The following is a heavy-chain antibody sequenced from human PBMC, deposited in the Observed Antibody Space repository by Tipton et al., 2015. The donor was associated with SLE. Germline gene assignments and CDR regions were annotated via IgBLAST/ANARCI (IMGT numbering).Heavy chain of an antibody. CDR3: ARLPYSYSNPFDY. D-gene: IGHD5-18*01. CDR1: GGSFSGYY. J-gene: IGHJ4*02. CDR2: INHSGST. Sequence: TLSLTCAVYGGSFSGYYWSWIRQPPGKGLEWIGEINHSGSTNYNPSLKSRVTMSVDTSNNQFSLRLSSMTAADTAVYYCARLPYSYSNPFDYWGQGTLVTVSS. V-gene: IGHV4-34*01.